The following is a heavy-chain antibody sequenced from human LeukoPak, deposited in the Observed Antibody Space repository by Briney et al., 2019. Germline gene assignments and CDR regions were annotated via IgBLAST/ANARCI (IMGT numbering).Heavy chain of an antibody. V-gene: IGHV4-4*07. CDR3: ARAVYDTSGYYIDY. Sequence: PWETLSLTCTVSGVSLSTYFWTWVRQAAGKGLEWIGRIYASGGTTHTPSLKRGVTMSVGKCKNQFSLKLSSVTAADTAVYYCARAVYDTSGYYIDYWGQGTLVTVSS. CDR2: IYASGGT. D-gene: IGHD3-22*01. J-gene: IGHJ4*02. CDR1: GVSLSTYF.